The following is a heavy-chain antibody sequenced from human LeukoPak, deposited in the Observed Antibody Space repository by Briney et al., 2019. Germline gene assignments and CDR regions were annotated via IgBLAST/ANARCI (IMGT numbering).Heavy chain of an antibody. J-gene: IGHJ4*02. CDR3: ARVLSGSYTQFDY. CDR2: IYYSGST. Sequence: SETLSLTCTVSGGSISSYYWSWIRQPPGKGLEWIGYIYYSGSTNYNPSLKSRVTISVDMSKNQFSLKLSSVTAADTAVYYCARVLSGSYTQFDYWGQGTLVTVSS. D-gene: IGHD1-26*01. V-gene: IGHV4-59*01. CDR1: GGSISSYY.